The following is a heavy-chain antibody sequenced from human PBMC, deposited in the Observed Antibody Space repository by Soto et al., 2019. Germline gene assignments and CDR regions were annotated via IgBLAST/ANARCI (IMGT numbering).Heavy chain of an antibody. J-gene: IGHJ4*02. CDR2: IYPGDSDT. Sequence: GESLKISCKGSGYSFTSYWIGWVRQMPGKGLEWMGIIYPGDSDTRYSPSFQGHVTISADKSISTAYLQWSSLKASDTAMYYCASTIIAAAGTSDYWGQGTLVTVSS. V-gene: IGHV5-51*01. CDR3: ASTIIAAAGTSDY. CDR1: GYSFTSYW. D-gene: IGHD6-13*01.